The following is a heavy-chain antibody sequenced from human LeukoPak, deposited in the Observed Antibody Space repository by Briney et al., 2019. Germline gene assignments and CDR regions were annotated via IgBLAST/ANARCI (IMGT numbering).Heavy chain of an antibody. J-gene: IGHJ4*02. CDR2: FYYSGST. D-gene: IGHD6-13*01. CDR3: ARHGLGAAADYFDY. V-gene: IGHV4-39*01. Sequence: WVRQAPGKGLEWIGSFYYSGSTYYNPSLKSRVTISVDTSKNQFSLKLSSVTAADTAVYYCARHGLGAAADYFDYWGQGTLVTVSS.